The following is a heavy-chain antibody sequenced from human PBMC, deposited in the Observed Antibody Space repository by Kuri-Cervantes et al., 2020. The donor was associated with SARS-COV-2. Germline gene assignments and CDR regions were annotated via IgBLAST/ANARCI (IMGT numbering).Heavy chain of an antibody. Sequence: SETLSLTCAVSGASFGKYHWSWVRQPPGKGLEWIGDIIYSGSTNYSPSLKSRVTISVDTSKNQFSLNLASVTAADTAVYHCASLRRLNRACFATGYYMDVWGKGPKVTVSS. V-gene: IGHV4-34*12. J-gene: IGHJ6*03. D-gene: IGHD2/OR15-2a*01. CDR1: GASFGKYH. CDR2: IIYSGST. CDR3: ASLRRLNRACFATGYYMDV.